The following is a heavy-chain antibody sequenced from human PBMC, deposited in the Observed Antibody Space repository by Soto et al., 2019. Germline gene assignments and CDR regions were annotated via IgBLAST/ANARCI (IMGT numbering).Heavy chain of an antibody. Sequence: SETLSLTCTVSGGSISSGDYYWSWIRQPPGKGLEWIGYIYYSGSTYYNPSLKSRVTISVDTSKNQFSLKLSSVTAADTAVYYCAREGTYYAGSGYFDYWGQGTLVTVS. CDR3: AREGTYYAGSGYFDY. CDR2: IYYSGST. D-gene: IGHD3-10*01. J-gene: IGHJ4*02. V-gene: IGHV4-30-4*01. CDR1: GGSISSGDYY.